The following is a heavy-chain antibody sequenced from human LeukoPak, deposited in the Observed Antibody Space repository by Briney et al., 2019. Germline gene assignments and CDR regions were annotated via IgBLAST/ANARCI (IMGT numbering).Heavy chain of an antibody. CDR2: INHSGST. CDR1: GGSFSGYY. V-gene: IGHV4-34*01. D-gene: IGHD2-2*02. CDR3: ARGLRYCSSTSCYSPMDV. J-gene: IGHJ6*03. Sequence: SETLSLTCAVYGGSFSGYYWSWIRQPPGKGLEWIGEINHSGSTNYNPSLKSRVTISVATSKNQFSLKLSSVTAADTAVYYCARGLRYCSSTSCYSPMDVWGKGTTVTVSS.